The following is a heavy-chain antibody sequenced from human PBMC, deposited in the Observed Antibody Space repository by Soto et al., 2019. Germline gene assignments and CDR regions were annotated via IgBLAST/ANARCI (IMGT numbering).Heavy chain of an antibody. J-gene: IGHJ4*02. CDR2: IFPNDDK. D-gene: IGHD6-19*01. Sequence: QVTLKESGPVLVKPTETLTLTCTVSGISLSNARMAVSWIRQPPGKALEWLAHIFPNDDKSYSTSLKSSLTISKDTAKSQVVLTMTNVGPVDTATYYCARKNGAGWYADFWGQGTLVTVSS. CDR1: GISLSNARMA. V-gene: IGHV2-26*01. CDR3: ARKNGAGWYADF.